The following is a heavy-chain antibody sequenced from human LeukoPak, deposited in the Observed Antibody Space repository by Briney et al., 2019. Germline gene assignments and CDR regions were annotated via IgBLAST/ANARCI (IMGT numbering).Heavy chain of an antibody. CDR2: IYSGGST. D-gene: IGHD4-17*01. CDR1: GFTVSSND. Sequence: PGGSLRLSCAASGFTVSSNDMSWVRQAPGKGLECISVIYSGGSTDYADSVKGRLTISRDNSKNTLYLQMNSLRAVDTAVYYCARVVDHDYGDYYLDYWGQGTLVTVSS. J-gene: IGHJ4*02. V-gene: IGHV3-53*01. CDR3: ARVVDHDYGDYYLDY.